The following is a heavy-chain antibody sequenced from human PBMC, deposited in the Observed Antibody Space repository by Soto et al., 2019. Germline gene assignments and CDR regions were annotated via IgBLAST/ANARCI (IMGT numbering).Heavy chain of an antibody. Sequence: PSETLSLTCAVSGGSISSSNWWSCVRQPPGKGLEWIGEIYHSGSTNYNPSLKSRVTISVDKSKNQFSLKLSSVTAADTAVYYCARASLMGYYFDYWGQGTLVTV. J-gene: IGHJ4*02. CDR3: ARASLMGYYFDY. V-gene: IGHV4-4*02. CDR1: GGSISSSNW. D-gene: IGHD2-8*01. CDR2: IYHSGST.